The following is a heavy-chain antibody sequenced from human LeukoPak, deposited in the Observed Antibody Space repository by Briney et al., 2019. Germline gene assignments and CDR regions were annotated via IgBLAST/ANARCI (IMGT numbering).Heavy chain of an antibody. Sequence: SETLSLTCTVSGGSISSYYWGWIRQPAGKGLEWIGRIYTSGSTNYNPSLKSRVTMSVDTSKNQFSLKLSSVTAADTAVYYCARNYYDFWSGYYFDYWGQGTLVTVSS. CDR3: ARNYYDFWSGYYFDY. V-gene: IGHV4-4*07. J-gene: IGHJ4*02. CDR1: GGSISSYY. D-gene: IGHD3-3*01. CDR2: IYTSGST.